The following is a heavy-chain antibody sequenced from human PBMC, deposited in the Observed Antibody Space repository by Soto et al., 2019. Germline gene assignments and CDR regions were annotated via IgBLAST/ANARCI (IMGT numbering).Heavy chain of an antibody. CDR3: ARGRGLYNSGRSQLDS. J-gene: IGHJ5*01. V-gene: IGHV1-69*01. D-gene: IGHD1-1*01. CDR1: GDSFSKYT. Sequence: QVQLVQSGAEVKKPGSSVRVSCKASGDSFSKYTVNWVRQAPRQGLEWMGGIIPRFGTTNYAPTLQDRVTITADESMNTVDMELSSLRSEDTALYDCARGRGLYNSGRSQLDSWGQGTLVTVSS. CDR2: IIPRFGTT.